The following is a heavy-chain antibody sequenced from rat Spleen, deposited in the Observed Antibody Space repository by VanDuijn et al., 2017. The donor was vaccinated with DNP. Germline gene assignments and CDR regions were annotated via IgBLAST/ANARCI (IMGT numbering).Heavy chain of an antibody. Sequence: EVQLVESGGDLVQPGRSLKLSCVASGFTFNNYWMTWIRQVPGKGLEWVASITSSGGSTYYPDSVKGRFTISRDNAKNTLYLQMNSLRSEDTATYYCARDPTTGIDYWGQGVMVTVSS. J-gene: IGHJ2*01. CDR3: ARDPTTGIDY. CDR2: ITSSGGST. CDR1: GFTFNNYW. D-gene: IGHD1-7*01. V-gene: IGHV5-31*01.